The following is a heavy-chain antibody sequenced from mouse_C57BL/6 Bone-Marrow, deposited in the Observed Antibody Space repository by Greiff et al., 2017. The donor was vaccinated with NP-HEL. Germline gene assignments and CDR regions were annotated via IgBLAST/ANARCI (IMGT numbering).Heavy chain of an antibody. D-gene: IGHD1-1*01. J-gene: IGHJ2*01. Sequence: EVKLVESGGGLVQPGGSMKLSCVASGFTFSNYWMNWVRQSPEKGLEWVAQIRLKSDNYATHYAESVKGRFTISRDDSKSSVYLQMNNLRAEDTGIYYCTVFITTVVAHFDYWGQGTTLTVSS. CDR3: TVFITTVVAHFDY. CDR2: IRLKSDNYAT. CDR1: GFTFSNYW. V-gene: IGHV6-3*01.